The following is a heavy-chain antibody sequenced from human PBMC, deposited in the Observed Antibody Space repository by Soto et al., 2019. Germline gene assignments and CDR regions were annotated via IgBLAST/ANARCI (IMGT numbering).Heavy chain of an antibody. Sequence: PSETLSLTCTVSGGSISSYYWSWIRQPPGKGLEWIGYIYYSGSTNYNPSLKSRVTISVDTSKNQFSLKLSSVTAADTAVYYCARGKDGYNSFDYWGQGTLVTVSS. D-gene: IGHD5-12*01. V-gene: IGHV4-59*01. CDR3: ARGKDGYNSFDY. CDR2: IYYSGST. CDR1: GGSISSYY. J-gene: IGHJ4*02.